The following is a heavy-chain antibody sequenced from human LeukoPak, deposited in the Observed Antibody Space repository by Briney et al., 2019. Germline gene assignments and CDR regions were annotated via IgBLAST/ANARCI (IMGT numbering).Heavy chain of an antibody. J-gene: IGHJ3*02. Sequence: SQTPSLTCAIFGDSVSNNRVTWSWIRQSPSRGLEWLGRTYYTSEWYTAYAVSVKSRIIIIPDTSKNQFSLQLNSMTPEDTAVYFCARDQSWTTGFDIWGQGTMVTVSS. CDR1: GDSVSNNRVT. CDR2: TYYTSEWYT. D-gene: IGHD2-8*02. V-gene: IGHV6-1*01. CDR3: ARDQSWTTGFDI.